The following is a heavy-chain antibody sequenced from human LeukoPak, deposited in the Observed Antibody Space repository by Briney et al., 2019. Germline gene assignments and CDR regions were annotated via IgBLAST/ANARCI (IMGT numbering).Heavy chain of an antibody. D-gene: IGHD2-15*01. V-gene: IGHV4-34*01. J-gene: IGHJ3*02. CDR3: AGGYCSGGSCYWRARRAFDI. Sequence: SETLSPTCAGYGGSFSGYYWSWIRQPPGKGLERIGEINHSGSTNYNPSLKSRVTISVDTSKNQFSLKLSSVTAADTAVYYCAGGYCSGGSCYWRARRAFDIWGQGTMVTVSS. CDR2: INHSGST. CDR1: GGSFSGYY.